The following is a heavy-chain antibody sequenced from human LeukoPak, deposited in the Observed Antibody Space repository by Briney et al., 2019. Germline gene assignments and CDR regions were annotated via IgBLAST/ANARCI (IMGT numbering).Heavy chain of an antibody. CDR1: GGSVSSSGSY. CDR2: IYYSGST. Sequence: SETLSLTCTVSGGSVSSSGSYWSWIRQPPGKGLEWFAYIYYSGSTTYNPSLKSRVIISVDTSKNQFSLRLSSVTAADTAVYYCARSNSFYYDSWGQGTLVTVSS. V-gene: IGHV4-61*08. J-gene: IGHJ5*02. CDR3: ARSNSFYYDS. D-gene: IGHD3-16*01.